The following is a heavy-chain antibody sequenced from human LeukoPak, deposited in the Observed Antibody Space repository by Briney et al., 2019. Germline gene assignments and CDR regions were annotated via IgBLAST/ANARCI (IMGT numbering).Heavy chain of an antibody. Sequence: ASVKVSCKVSGYTFSEYAISWVRQAPGQGLEWMGWVNGFNGNAKYAQKFQGRVTMTTDTSTTTAYMEVTSLRSDDTAVYYCARVSGSRNPHSNYYYYYMDVWGEGARSSSP. CDR3: ARVSGSRNPHSNYYYYYMDV. CDR1: GYTFSEYA. D-gene: IGHD3-10*01. J-gene: IGHJ6*03. CDR2: VNGFNGNA. V-gene: IGHV1-18*01.